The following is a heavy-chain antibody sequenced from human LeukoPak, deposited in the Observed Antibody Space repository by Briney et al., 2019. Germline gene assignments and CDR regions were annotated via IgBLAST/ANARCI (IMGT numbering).Heavy chain of an antibody. CDR3: AKDWSGVVKDFYFDY. CDR1: GFTFSSYG. Sequence: PGGSLRLSCAASGFTFSSYGMHWVRQAPGKGLEWVSFIRYDGSNKYYADSVKGRFTISRDNSKNTLYLQMNSLRAEDTAVYYCAKDWSGVVKDFYFDYWGQGTLVTVSS. D-gene: IGHD3-3*01. J-gene: IGHJ4*02. V-gene: IGHV3-30*02. CDR2: IRYDGSNK.